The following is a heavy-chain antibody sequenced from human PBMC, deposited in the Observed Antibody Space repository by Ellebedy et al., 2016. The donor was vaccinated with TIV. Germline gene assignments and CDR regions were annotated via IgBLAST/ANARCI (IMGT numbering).Heavy chain of an antibody. V-gene: IGHV4-39*07. CDR2: IYYSGTT. D-gene: IGHD6-13*01. CDR3: ARRLIVAAYHYYFDY. J-gene: IGHJ4*02. Sequence: MPSETLSLTCTVSGGSISSTIHYRGWIRQPPGKGLEWIGTIYYSGTTYYTPSLKSRVTISVETSKNQFSLKLTSVTAADTAVYYCARRLIVAAYHYYFDYWGQGILVTVSS. CDR1: GGSISSTIHY.